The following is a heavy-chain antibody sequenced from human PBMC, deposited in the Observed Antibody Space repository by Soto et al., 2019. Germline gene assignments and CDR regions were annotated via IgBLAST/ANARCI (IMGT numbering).Heavy chain of an antibody. D-gene: IGHD3-9*01. CDR2: VSGSGGST. Sequence: GGSLRLSCAASGCNFGASALQWVRQAPGKGLEWVSSVSGSGGSTYYADSVKGRFTISRDNSKNTLYLQMNSLRAEDTAVYFCAKLPQYETLTGYLNYFDYWGPGILVTVSS. CDR3: AKLPQYETLTGYLNYFDY. J-gene: IGHJ4*02. V-gene: IGHV3-23*01. CDR1: GCNFGASA.